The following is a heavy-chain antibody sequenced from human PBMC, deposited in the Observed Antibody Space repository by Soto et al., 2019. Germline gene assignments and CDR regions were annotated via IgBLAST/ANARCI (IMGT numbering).Heavy chain of an antibody. Sequence: NPSETLSLTCAVSGYSISSGYYWGWIRQPPGKGLEWIGSIYHSGSTYYNPSLKGRVTISVDTSKNQFSLKLSSVTAADTAVYYCARTLGADTAMDYWGQGTLVTVSS. J-gene: IGHJ4*02. CDR3: ARTLGADTAMDY. V-gene: IGHV4-38-2*01. CDR2: IYHSGST. CDR1: GYSISSGYY. D-gene: IGHD5-18*01.